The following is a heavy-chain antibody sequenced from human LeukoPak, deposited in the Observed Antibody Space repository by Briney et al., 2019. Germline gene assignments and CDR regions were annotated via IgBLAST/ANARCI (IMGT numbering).Heavy chain of an antibody. CDR1: GGSISSYY. V-gene: IGHV4-59*12. CDR3: AIAFGYDSSGYFLREQRRLDY. D-gene: IGHD3-22*01. CDR2: IYYSGST. Sequence: SSETLSLTCTVSGGSISSYYWSWIRQPPGKGLEWIGYIYYSGSTNYNPSLKSRVTMSVDTSKNQFSLKLSSVTAADTAVYYCAIAFGYDSSGYFLREQRRLDYWGQGTLVTVSS. J-gene: IGHJ4*02.